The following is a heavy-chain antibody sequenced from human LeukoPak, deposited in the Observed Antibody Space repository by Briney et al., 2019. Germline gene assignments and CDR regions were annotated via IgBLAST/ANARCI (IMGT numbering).Heavy chain of an antibody. Sequence: PGGSLRLSCAASGFTFSTYNMNWVRQAPGKGLEWVSSISGSSSYIYYADSVKGRFSISRDNAKNSLYLQMNSLRAEDTAVYYCASLQTPDYYYYYMDVWGKGTTVTVSS. D-gene: IGHD4-11*01. CDR2: ISGSSSYI. CDR1: GFTFSTYN. V-gene: IGHV3-21*01. CDR3: ASLQTPDYYYYYMDV. J-gene: IGHJ6*03.